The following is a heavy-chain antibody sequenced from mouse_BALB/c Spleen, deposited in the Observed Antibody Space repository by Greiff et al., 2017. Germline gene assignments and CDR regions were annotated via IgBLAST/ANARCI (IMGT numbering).Heavy chain of an antibody. Sequence: EVQVVESGGGLVKPGGSLKLSCAASGFTFSSYAMSWVRQTPEKRLEWVASISSGGSTYYPDSVKGRFTISRDNARNILYLQMSSLRSEDTAMYYCARDGYHYAMDYWGQGTSVTVSS. CDR1: GFTFSSYA. J-gene: IGHJ4*01. CDR2: ISSGGST. V-gene: IGHV5-6-5*01. CDR3: ARDGYHYAMDY. D-gene: IGHD2-3*01.